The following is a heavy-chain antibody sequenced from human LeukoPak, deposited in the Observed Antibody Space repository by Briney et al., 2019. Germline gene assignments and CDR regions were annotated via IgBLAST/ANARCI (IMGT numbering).Heavy chain of an antibody. CDR3: ARGVYDYVWGRKGARPNYYYYYYMDV. J-gene: IGHJ6*03. D-gene: IGHD3-16*01. CDR2: INHSGST. CDR1: GGSFSGYY. V-gene: IGHV4-34*01. Sequence: PSETLSLTCAVYGGSFSGYYWSWIRQPPGKGLEWIGEINHSGSTNYNPSLKSRVTISVDTSKNQFSLKLSSVTAADTAVYYCARGVYDYVWGRKGARPNYYYYYYMDVWGKGTTVTVSS.